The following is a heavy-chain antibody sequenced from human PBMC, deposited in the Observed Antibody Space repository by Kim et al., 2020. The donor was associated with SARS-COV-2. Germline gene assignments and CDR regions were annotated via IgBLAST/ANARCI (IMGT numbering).Heavy chain of an antibody. V-gene: IGHV4-34*01. CDR3: ARGGYYGSGSYGWFDP. J-gene: IGHJ5*02. Sequence: SLKSRVTISVDTSKNQFSLKLTSVSAADTAVYYCARGGYYGSGSYGWFDPWGQGTLVTVSS. D-gene: IGHD3-10*01.